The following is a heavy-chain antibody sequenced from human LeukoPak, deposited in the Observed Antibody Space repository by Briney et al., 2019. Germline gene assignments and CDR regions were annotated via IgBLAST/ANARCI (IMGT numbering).Heavy chain of an antibody. CDR1: GGSISSGGYS. CDR2: IYHSGST. D-gene: IGHD5-24*01. Sequence: PSETLSLTCAVSGGSISSGGYSWSWTRQPPGKGLEWIGYIYHSGSTYYNPSLKSRVTISVDRSKNQFSLKLSSVTAADTAVYYCARIVRGRDGYNYHWYFDLWGRGTLVTVSS. CDR3: ARIVRGRDGYNYHWYFDL. V-gene: IGHV4-30-2*01. J-gene: IGHJ2*01.